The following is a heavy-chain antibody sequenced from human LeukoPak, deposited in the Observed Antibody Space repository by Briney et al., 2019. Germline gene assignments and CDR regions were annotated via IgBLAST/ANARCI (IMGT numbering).Heavy chain of an antibody. D-gene: IGHD3-22*01. CDR2: IFYSGST. V-gene: IGHV4-59*11. CDR1: GGSISSHY. Sequence: SEPLSLTCTVPGGSISSHYWSWIRQPPGKGLEWLGYIFYSGSTNYNPSLKSRVTISVDTSKNQFSLKLSSVTAADTAVYYCARAEGDSSGYYPNWLDPWGQGTLVTVSS. J-gene: IGHJ5*02. CDR3: ARAEGDSSGYYPNWLDP.